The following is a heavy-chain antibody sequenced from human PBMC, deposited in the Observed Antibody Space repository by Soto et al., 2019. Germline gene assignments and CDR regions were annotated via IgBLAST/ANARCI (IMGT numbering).Heavy chain of an antibody. D-gene: IGHD6-13*01. CDR3: ARVLLQLVWTGFEY. J-gene: IGHJ4*02. CDR1: GFTFSSYA. V-gene: IGHV3-23*01. CDR2: ISGSGGST. Sequence: PGGSLRLSCAASGFTFSSYAMIWVRQAPGKGLEWVSAISGSGGSTYYADSVKGRFTISRDNSKNTLYLQMNSLRAEDTAVYYCARVLLQLVWTGFEYWGQGALVTVSS.